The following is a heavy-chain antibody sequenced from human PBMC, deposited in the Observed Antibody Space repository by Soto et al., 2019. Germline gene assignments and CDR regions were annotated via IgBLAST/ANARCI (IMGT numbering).Heavy chain of an antibody. V-gene: IGHV2-5*02. CDR1: GFSIRTTGVG. CDR2: FYWDDDK. J-gene: IGHJ4*02. Sequence: QITLKESGPTLVKPTQTLTLTCTYSGFSIRTTGVGVGWIRQPPGKALEWLGIFYWDDDKRYSPSLKNRLTLTNDISKSQVVLTMTNMDPVETATYYCAHAWGLPFDYWGQGTLVIVSS. CDR3: AHAWGLPFDY. D-gene: IGHD3-16*01.